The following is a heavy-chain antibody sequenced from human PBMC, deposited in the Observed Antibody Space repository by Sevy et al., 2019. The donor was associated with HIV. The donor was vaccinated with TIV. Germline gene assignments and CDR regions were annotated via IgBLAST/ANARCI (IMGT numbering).Heavy chain of an antibody. V-gene: IGHV3-30*04. D-gene: IGHD3-22*01. CDR2: ISYDGSIK. CDR1: GFTFSTYA. Sequence: GGSLRLSCAASGFTFSTYAMHWVRQAPGKGLEWVAVISYDGSIKYSADSVKGRFTISRDNSKNTLYLQMNSLRPEDTAVYYCAGERTYYYDSSGSDYGYYGMDVCGQGATVTVSS. J-gene: IGHJ6*02. CDR3: AGERTYYYDSSGSDYGYYGMDV.